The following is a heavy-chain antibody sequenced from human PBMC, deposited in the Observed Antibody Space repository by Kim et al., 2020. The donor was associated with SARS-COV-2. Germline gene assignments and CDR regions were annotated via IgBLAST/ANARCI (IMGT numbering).Heavy chain of an antibody. CDR1: GFTFSSYS. D-gene: IGHD3-3*01. Sequence: GGSLRLSCAASGFTFSSYSMNWVRQAPGKGLEWVSSISSSSSYIYYADSVKGRFTISRDNAKNSLYLQMNSLRAEDTAVYYCARDRTKRERDYYYYGMDVWGQGTTVTVSS. J-gene: IGHJ6*02. V-gene: IGHV3-21*01. CDR2: ISSSSSYI. CDR3: ARDRTKRERDYYYYGMDV.